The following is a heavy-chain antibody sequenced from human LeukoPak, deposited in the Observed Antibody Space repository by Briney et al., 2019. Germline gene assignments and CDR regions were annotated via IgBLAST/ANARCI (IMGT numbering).Heavy chain of an antibody. D-gene: IGHD6-19*01. CDR3: VAAAVAVDY. CDR2: IYHSGST. Sequence: SETLSLTCAVSGGSISSSNWWSWVRQPPGKGLEWIGEIYHSGSTNYNASLRSRVTISVDKSKNQFSLKLTSVTAADTAVYYCVAAAVAVDYWGQGTLVTVSS. J-gene: IGHJ4*02. CDR1: GGSISSSNW. V-gene: IGHV4-4*02.